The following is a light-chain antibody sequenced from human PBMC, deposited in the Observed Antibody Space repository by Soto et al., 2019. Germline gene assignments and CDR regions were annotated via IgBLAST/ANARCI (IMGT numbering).Light chain of an antibody. V-gene: IGKV3-15*01. CDR3: LQYNNWPPYT. CDR2: GAS. J-gene: IGKJ2*01. Sequence: EMVMTQSPATLSVSPGERATLSCRASQSVSSNLAWYQQKLGQAPRLLIYGASTGATGVPARFSGSGSGTEFTLTISSLHSEDFAVYYCLQYNNWPPYTFGQGTKLEIK. CDR1: QSVSSN.